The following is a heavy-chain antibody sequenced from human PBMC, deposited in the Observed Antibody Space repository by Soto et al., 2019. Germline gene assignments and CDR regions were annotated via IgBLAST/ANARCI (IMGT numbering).Heavy chain of an antibody. J-gene: IGHJ4*02. CDR2: INHSGST. CDR3: ARRWLPHC. CDR1: GGSFSGYY. D-gene: IGHD5-12*01. Sequence: SETLSLTCAVYGGSFSGYYWSWIRQPPGKGLEWIGEINHSGSTNYNPSLKSRVTISVDTSKNQFSLKLSSVTAADTAVYYCARRWLPHCWGQGTLVTVSS. V-gene: IGHV4-34*01.